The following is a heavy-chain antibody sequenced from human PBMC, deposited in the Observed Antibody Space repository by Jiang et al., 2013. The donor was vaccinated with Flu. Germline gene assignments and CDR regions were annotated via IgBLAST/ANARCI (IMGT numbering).Heavy chain of an antibody. D-gene: IGHD3-10*01. V-gene: IGHV5-51*01. CDR1: GYSFTSYW. CDR3: ARRSAPFDAFDI. CDR2: IYPGDSET. J-gene: IGHJ3*02. Sequence: AEVKKPGESLKISCKGSGYSFTSYWIAWVRQMPGKGLEWMGIIYPGDSETRYSPPFQGQVTISADKSISTAYLQWSSLKASDSAMYYCARRSAPFDAFDIWGQGTMVTVSS.